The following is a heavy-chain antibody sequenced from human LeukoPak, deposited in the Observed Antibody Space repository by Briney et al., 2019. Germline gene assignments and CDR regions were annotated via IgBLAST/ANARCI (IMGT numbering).Heavy chain of an antibody. CDR3: AGRDYYDSSGYSPLFDY. CDR2: ISGSGGST. J-gene: IGHJ4*02. D-gene: IGHD3-22*01. V-gene: IGHV3-23*01. CDR1: GFTFSTYA. Sequence: RSGGSLRLSCAASGFTFSTYAMSWVRQAPGTGLEWVSGISGSGGSTYYADSVKGRFTISRDNSKNTLFLQMNNLRAEDTAVYYCAGRDYYDSSGYSPLFDYWGQGTLVTVSS.